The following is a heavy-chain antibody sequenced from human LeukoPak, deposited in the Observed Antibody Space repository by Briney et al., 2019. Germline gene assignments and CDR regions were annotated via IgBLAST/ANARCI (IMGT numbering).Heavy chain of an antibody. CDR1: GFTFSSYW. CDR2: INSDGSST. CDR3: ARVTGYMVEDYFDY. Sequence: GGSLRLSCAASGFTFSSYWMHWVRQAPGKGLVWVSRINSDGSSTSYADSVKGRFTISRDNAKNSLYLQMNSLRAEDTAVYYCARVTGYMVEDYFDYWGQGTLVTVSS. D-gene: IGHD6-13*01. J-gene: IGHJ4*02. V-gene: IGHV3-74*01.